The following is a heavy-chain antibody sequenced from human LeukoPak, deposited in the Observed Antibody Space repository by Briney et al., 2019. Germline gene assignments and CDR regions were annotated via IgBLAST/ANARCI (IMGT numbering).Heavy chain of an antibody. J-gene: IGHJ4*02. CDR3: AKAPDRYSSGWYFGY. Sequence: GGSLRLSCAASGLSLTTHGMHWVRQAPGKGLEWVAVIWYDGSNKYYADSVKGRFTISRDNSKNTLYLQMNSLRAEDTAVYYCAKAPDRYSSGWYFGYWGQGTLVTVSS. CDR1: GLSLTTHG. CDR2: IWYDGSNK. D-gene: IGHD6-19*01. V-gene: IGHV3-33*06.